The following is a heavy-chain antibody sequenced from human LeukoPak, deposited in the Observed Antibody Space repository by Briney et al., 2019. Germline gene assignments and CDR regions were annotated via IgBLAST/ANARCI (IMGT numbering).Heavy chain of an antibody. CDR1: GGSFSGYY. J-gene: IGHJ4*02. CDR3: ARSVYYDSSGEVYYFDY. V-gene: IGHV4-34*01. D-gene: IGHD3-22*01. CDR2: INHSGST. Sequence: PETLSLTCAVYGGSFSGYYWSWIRQPPGKGLEWIGEINHSGSTNYNPSLKSRVTISVDTSKNQFSLKLSSVTAADTAVYYCARSVYYDSSGEVYYFDYWGQGTLVTVSS.